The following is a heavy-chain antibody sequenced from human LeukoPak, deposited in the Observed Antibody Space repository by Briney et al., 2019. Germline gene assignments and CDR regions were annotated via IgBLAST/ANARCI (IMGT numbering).Heavy chain of an antibody. Sequence: GGSLRLSCATSGFTFSNYEMNWVRQTPGKGLEWVSYISSSGSSTYYADSVKGRFTISRDNAKSSLCLQMDSLRAGDTAVYYCAREDGSQLDYWGRGTLVTVSS. CDR3: AREDGSQLDY. D-gene: IGHD1-26*01. CDR1: GFTFSNYE. J-gene: IGHJ4*02. V-gene: IGHV3-48*03. CDR2: ISSSGSST.